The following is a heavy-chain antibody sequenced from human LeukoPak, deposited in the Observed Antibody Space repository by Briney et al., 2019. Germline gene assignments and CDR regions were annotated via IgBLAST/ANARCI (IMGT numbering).Heavy chain of an antibody. CDR1: GFTFTHYA. CDR3: VRGFTYGNFDS. D-gene: IGHD5-18*01. V-gene: IGHV3-23*01. J-gene: IGHJ4*02. Sequence: GGSLRLSCAASGFTFTHYAMSWVRQTPGKGPQWVSAIGGSGSPTYYADSVRGRFIMSRDNSKNTLFLEMNSLRAEDTALYYCVRGFTYGNFDSWGQGTLVTVSS. CDR2: IGGSGSPT.